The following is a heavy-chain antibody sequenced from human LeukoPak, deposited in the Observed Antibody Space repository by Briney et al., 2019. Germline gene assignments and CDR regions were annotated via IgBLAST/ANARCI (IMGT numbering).Heavy chain of an antibody. CDR2: IYYSGST. D-gene: IGHD2-2*01. V-gene: IGHV4-59*11. J-gene: IGHJ6*03. CDR3: AREVMDCSSTSCYDVWGNYYYYYMDV. CDR1: GGSISSHY. Sequence: SETLSLTCTVSGGSISSHYWSWIRQPPGKGLEWIGYIYYSGSTNYNPSLKSRVTISVDTSKKQFSLKLSSVTAADTAVYYCAREVMDCSSTSCYDVWGNYYYYYMDVWGKGTTVTVSS.